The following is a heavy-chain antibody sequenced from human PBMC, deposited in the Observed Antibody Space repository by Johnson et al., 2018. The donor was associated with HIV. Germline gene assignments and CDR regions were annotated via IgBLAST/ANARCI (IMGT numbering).Heavy chain of an antibody. CDR2: ISYDGSNR. D-gene: IGHD5-12*01. Sequence: QVQLVESGGGVVQPGRSLRLSCAASGFTFSNYALHWVRQTPGKGLEWVAVISYDGSNRYYADSVKGRFTISRDNSKNTLYLQMNSLRAEDTAVYYCARSFSGLDAFSIWGRGTRVTVSS. CDR3: ARSFSGLDAFSI. J-gene: IGHJ3*02. V-gene: IGHV3-30*04. CDR1: GFTFSNYA.